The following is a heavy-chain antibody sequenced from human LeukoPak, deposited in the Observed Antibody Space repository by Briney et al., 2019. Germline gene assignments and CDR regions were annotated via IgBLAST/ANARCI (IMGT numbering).Heavy chain of an antibody. CDR1: GFTFSSYA. J-gene: IGHJ3*02. D-gene: IGHD3-16*01. Sequence: PGGSLRLSCAASGFTFSSYAMSWVRQAPGKGLEWVSAISGSGGSTYYADSVKGRFTISRDNSKNTLYLQMNTLRGEDTAVYYCAKDREYSYVYDAFDIWGQGTLVTVSS. CDR2: ISGSGGST. CDR3: AKDREYSYVYDAFDI. V-gene: IGHV3-23*01.